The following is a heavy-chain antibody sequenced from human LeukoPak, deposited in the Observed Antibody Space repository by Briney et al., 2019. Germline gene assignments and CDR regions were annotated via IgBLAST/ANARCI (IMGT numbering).Heavy chain of an antibody. CDR1: GYTFTSYA. D-gene: IGHD5-18*01. V-gene: IGHV1-3*01. CDR2: INAGNGNT. CDR3: ARVEYKAMVQFDY. Sequence: ASVKVSCKASGYTFTSYAMHWVRQAPGQRLEWMGWINAGNGNTKYSQKFQGRVTITRDTSASTAYMELSSLRSGDTAVYYCARVEYKAMVQFDYWGQGTLVTVSS. J-gene: IGHJ4*02.